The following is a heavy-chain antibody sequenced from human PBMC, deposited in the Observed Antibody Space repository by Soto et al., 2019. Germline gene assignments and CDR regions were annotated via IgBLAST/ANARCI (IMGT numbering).Heavy chain of an antibody. Sequence: QVQLVQSGAEVKKPGSSVKVSCRASGGTVSNYAISWVRQAPGQGLEWMGKIIPMFGTANYAHNFEGRVTMTADESTSTAYMELSSQTSEDTAVYYCARTVVVSLVYYFYGMDDWGQGTTVTVSS. D-gene: IGHD2-2*01. CDR2: IIPMFGTA. J-gene: IGHJ6*02. CDR1: GGTVSNYA. V-gene: IGHV1-69*15. CDR3: ARTVVVSLVYYFYGMDD.